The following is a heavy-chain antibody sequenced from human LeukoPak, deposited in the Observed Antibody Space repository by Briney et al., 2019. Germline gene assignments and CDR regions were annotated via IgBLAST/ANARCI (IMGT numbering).Heavy chain of an antibody. J-gene: IGHJ5*02. CDR1: GGSISSYY. CDR3: AREVWQQLVWYSWNWFDP. CDR2: IYYSGST. Sequence: SETLSLTCTVSGGSISSYYWSWIRRPPGKGLEWIGYIYYSGSTNYNPSLKSRVTISVDTSKNQFSLKLSSVTAADTAVYYCAREVWQQLVWYSWNWFDPWGQGTLVTVSS. V-gene: IGHV4-59*12. D-gene: IGHD6-13*01.